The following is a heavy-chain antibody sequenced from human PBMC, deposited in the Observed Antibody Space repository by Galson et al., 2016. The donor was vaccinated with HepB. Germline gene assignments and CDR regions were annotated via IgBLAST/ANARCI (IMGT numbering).Heavy chain of an antibody. J-gene: IGHJ4*02. CDR2: ISGSGGST. CDR3: VRDGASGWHFDY. Sequence: LEWVSAISGSGGSTYYADSVKGRFTISRDNSKNTLYLQMNSLRADDTAVYYCVRDGASGWHFDYWGQGTLVTVSS. D-gene: IGHD6-19*01. V-gene: IGHV3-23*01.